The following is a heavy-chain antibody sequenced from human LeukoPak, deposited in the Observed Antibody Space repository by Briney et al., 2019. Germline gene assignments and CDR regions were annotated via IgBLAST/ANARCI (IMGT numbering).Heavy chain of an antibody. CDR3: ARGREYGDFFDS. J-gene: IGHJ4*02. Sequence: SETLSLTCTVSGGSVSSGNYYWSWIRQPPGKGLEWIGFMSNSGHTDSNASLKSRVTISVDTSKNQFSLKLKSVTAADTAVYYCARGREYGDFFDSWGQGILVTVSS. D-gene: IGHD4-17*01. CDR2: MSNSGHT. V-gene: IGHV4-61*01. CDR1: GGSVSSGNYY.